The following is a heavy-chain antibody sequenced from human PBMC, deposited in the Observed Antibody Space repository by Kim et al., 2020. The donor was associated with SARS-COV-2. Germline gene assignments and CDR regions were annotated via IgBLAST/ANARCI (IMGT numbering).Heavy chain of an antibody. J-gene: IGHJ4*02. V-gene: IGHV3-23*01. CDR2: ISGSGGST. D-gene: IGHD2-8*01. Sequence: GGSLRLSCAASGFTFSSYAMSWVRQAPGKGLEWVSAISGSGGSTYYADSVKGRFTISRDNSKNTLYLQMNSLRAEDTAVYYCAKWRYPREEVMVIFDYWGQGTLVTVSS. CDR3: AKWRYPREEVMVIFDY. CDR1: GFTFSSYA.